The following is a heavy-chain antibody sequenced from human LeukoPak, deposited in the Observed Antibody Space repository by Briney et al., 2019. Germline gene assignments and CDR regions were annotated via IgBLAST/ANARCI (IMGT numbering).Heavy chain of an antibody. CDR3: AKGDHSSGWRWLDYFDY. J-gene: IGHJ4*02. V-gene: IGHV3-23*01. D-gene: IGHD6-19*01. CDR2: ISGSGGST. Sequence: GGSLRLSCAASGFTFSSYAMSWDRQAPGKGLEWVSAISGSGGSTYYADAVKGRFTISRDNSKNTLYLQMNSLRAEDTAVYYCAKGDHSSGWRWLDYFDYWGQGTLVTVSS. CDR1: GFTFSSYA.